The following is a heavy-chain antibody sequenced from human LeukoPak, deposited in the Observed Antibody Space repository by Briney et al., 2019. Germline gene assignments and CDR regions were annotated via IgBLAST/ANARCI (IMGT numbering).Heavy chain of an antibody. CDR1: GGSISGYY. CDR2: IYYTGST. V-gene: IGHV4-59*01. D-gene: IGHD3-22*01. J-gene: IGHJ6*02. Sequence: SETLSLTCSVSGGSISGYYWSWIRQPPGKGLEWIGYIYYTGSTTYNPSVKSRITISLDTSKKQISLKLRSVTAADTAVYYCASIGDSSSYYYGMDVWGQGTTVTVSS. CDR3: ASIGDSSSYYYGMDV.